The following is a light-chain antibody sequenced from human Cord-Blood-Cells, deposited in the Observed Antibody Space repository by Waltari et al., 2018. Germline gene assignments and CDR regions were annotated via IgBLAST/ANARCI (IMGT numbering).Light chain of an antibody. J-gene: IGKJ5*01. CDR2: GAS. CDR1: KSVSSN. Sequence: EIVMTQSPVTLSVSPGERATLSGRASKSVSSNLAWYQQKPGQAPRPLNYGASTRATGIPARFSGSGAGKEFTLTISSLQSEDFAVYYCQQYNNWPITFGQGTRLEIK. CDR3: QQYNNWPIT. V-gene: IGKV3-15*01.